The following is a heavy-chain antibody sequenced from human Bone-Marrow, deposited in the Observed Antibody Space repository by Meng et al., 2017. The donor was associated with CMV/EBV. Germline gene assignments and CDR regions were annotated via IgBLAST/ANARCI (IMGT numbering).Heavy chain of an antibody. V-gene: IGHV1-18*01. CDR1: GYTFTSYG. J-gene: IGHJ6*02. CDR2: ISAYNGNT. CDR3: ARERRRVTYYYGSGNPVGCYYGMDV. Sequence: ASVKVSCKASGYTFTSYGISWVRQAPGQGLEWMGWISAYNGNTNYAQKLQGRVTMTTDTSTSTAYMELRSLRSDDTAVYYCARERRRVTYYYGSGNPVGCYYGMDVWGQGNTVTVSS. D-gene: IGHD3-10*01.